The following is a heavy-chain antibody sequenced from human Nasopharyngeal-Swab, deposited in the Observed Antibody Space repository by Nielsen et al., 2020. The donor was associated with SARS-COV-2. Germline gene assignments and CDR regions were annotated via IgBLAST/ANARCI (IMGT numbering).Heavy chain of an antibody. D-gene: IGHD3-16*02. J-gene: IGHJ4*02. CDR2: INPNSGGT. V-gene: IGHV1-2*06. Sequence: WVRQAPGQGLEWMGRINPNSGGTNYAQKLQGRVTMTRDTSISTAYMELSRLRSDDTAVYYCARESPHDYVWGSYRYTLSFDYWGQGTLVTVSS. CDR3: ARESPHDYVWGSYRYTLSFDY.